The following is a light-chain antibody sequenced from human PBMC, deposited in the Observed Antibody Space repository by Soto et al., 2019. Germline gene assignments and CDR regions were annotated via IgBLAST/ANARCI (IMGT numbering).Light chain of an antibody. CDR3: QQYYSYPLP. V-gene: IGKV1-39*01. CDR1: QSISSY. J-gene: IGKJ1*01. Sequence: DVAMTQSPYSLSASVGDRVTITCRASQSISSYLNWYQQKPGKAPKLLIYAASSLQSGVPSRFSGSGSGTDFTLTISCLQSEDFATYYCQQYYSYPLPFGQVTKVDNK. CDR2: AAS.